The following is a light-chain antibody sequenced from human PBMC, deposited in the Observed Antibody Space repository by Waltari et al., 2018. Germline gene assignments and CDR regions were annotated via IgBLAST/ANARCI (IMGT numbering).Light chain of an antibody. CDR1: QSISSW. Sequence: DIQMTQSPSTLSASVGDRATIACRASQSISSWLAWYQQKPGTAPKLLIYKASTLESGVAVTVSGSGSGSEFTLTLSSLQPDAFATDYYQHYNTYSLSITFGQGTRLEIQ. J-gene: IGKJ5*01. CDR2: KAS. CDR3: QHYNTYSLSIT. V-gene: IGKV1-5*03.